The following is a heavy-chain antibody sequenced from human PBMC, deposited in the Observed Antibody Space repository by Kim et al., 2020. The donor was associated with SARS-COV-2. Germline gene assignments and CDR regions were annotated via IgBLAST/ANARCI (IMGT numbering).Heavy chain of an antibody. D-gene: IGHD6-19*01. J-gene: IGHJ4*02. Sequence: RYSPSFNGQVTIASDKSISTAYLQWSSLKASDTAMYYCARRTSSGWFLDYWGQGTLVTVSS. V-gene: IGHV5-51*01. CDR3: ARRTSSGWFLDY.